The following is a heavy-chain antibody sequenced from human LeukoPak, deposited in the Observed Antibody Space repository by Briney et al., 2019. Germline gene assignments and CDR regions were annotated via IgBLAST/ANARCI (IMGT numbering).Heavy chain of an antibody. J-gene: IGHJ5*02. CDR1: GFTFSDYY. V-gene: IGHV3-11*04. CDR3: ARVRDENWFDP. Sequence: PGVPLRLSCAASGFTFSDYYMIWIRQAPGKGLEGLSYYSSSCSTIYYADSVKGRFTISRDNAKNSLYMQMNSLRAEDTAVYYCARVRDENWFDPWGEGTLVTVSS. CDR2: YSSSCSTI.